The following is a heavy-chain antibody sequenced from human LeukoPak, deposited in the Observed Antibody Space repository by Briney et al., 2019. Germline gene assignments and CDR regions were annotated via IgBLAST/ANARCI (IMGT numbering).Heavy chain of an antibody. V-gene: IGHV5-51*01. J-gene: IGHJ4*02. CDR1: GYSFTSYW. CDR2: IYPGDSDT. Sequence: GESLKISCKGSGYSFTSYWIGWVRQMPGKGLEWMGIIYPGDSDTRYSPSFQGQVTISADKPISTAYLQWSSLKASDTAMYYCAGQAEQWLAKYYFDYWGQGTLVTVSS. D-gene: IGHD6-19*01. CDR3: AGQAEQWLAKYYFDY.